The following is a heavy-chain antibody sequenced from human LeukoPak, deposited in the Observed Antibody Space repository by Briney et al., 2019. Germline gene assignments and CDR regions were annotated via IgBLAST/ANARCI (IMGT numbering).Heavy chain of an antibody. J-gene: IGHJ4*02. CDR2: ISSSGSYT. D-gene: IGHD3-10*02. CDR1: GFIFSDYF. V-gene: IGHV3-11*03. CDR3: ARIRDYVFDY. Sequence: PGGSLRLSYTASGFIFSDYFMTWTRQAPGKGLEWISYISSSGSYTNYTDSVKGRFTISRDNAKNSLYLHLNSLRAEDTAVYYCARIRDYVFDYWGEGALVTVSS.